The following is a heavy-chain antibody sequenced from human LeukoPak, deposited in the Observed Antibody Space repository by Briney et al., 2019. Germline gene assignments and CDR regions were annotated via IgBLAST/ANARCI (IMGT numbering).Heavy chain of an antibody. Sequence: GGSLRLSCAASGFTFSSYGMHWVRQAPGKGLEWVAVLLYDGSNQYYADSVKGRFTISRDNSKSTVYLQMNSLRVEDTAVYYCAKDYRTTRFHYYYGMDVWGQGTTVTVSS. D-gene: IGHD1-1*01. CDR3: AKDYRTTRFHYYYGMDV. V-gene: IGHV3-30*18. CDR2: LLYDGSNQ. CDR1: GFTFSSYG. J-gene: IGHJ6*02.